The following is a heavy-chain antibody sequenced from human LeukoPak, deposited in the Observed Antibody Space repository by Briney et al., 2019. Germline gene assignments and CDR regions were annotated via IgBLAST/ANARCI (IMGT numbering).Heavy chain of an antibody. CDR2: IYSGGST. Sequence: PGESLRLSCAASGFTVSSNYTSWVRQAPGKGLEWVSVIYSGGSTYYADSVKGRFTISRDNSKNTLYLQMNSLRAEDTAVYYCARDHSDSSGWYLGYWGQGTLVTVS. D-gene: IGHD6-19*01. CDR1: GFTVSSNY. V-gene: IGHV3-53*01. CDR3: ARDHSDSSGWYLGY. J-gene: IGHJ4*02.